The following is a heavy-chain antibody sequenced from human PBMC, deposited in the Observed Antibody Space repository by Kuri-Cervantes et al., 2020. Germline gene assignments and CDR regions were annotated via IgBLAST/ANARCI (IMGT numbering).Heavy chain of an antibody. CDR1: GFTFSSYS. CDR2: ISSSSSYI. V-gene: IGHV3-21*03. Sequence: GGSLRLSCAASGFTFSSYSMNWVRQAPGKGLEWVSSISSSSSYIYYADSVKGRFTISRDNAKNSLYLQMNSLRAEDTAVYYCAREGRNIVLKGGLDYWGQGTLVTVSS. D-gene: IGHD2-8*01. CDR3: AREGRNIVLKGGLDY. J-gene: IGHJ4*02.